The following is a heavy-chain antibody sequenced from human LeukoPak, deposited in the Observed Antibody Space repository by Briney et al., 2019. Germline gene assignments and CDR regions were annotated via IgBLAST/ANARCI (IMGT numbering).Heavy chain of an antibody. CDR1: GFTFSSYW. V-gene: IGHV3-74*01. CDR3: AKVRTMIAVAFDI. Sequence: GGSLRLSCAASGFTFSSYWMHWVRQAPGKGPVWVSRINSDGSRTSYADSVKGRFTISRDDSKNTLYLQMNSLRAEDTAVYYCAKVRTMIAVAFDIWGQGTMVTVSS. J-gene: IGHJ3*02. D-gene: IGHD3-22*01. CDR2: INSDGSRT.